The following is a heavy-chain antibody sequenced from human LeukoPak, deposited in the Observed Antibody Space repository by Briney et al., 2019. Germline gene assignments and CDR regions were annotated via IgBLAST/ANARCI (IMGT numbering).Heavy chain of an antibody. CDR2: ISGSGGST. J-gene: IGHJ6*02. CDR3: AKRVSALNYYYGMDV. CDR1: GFTFSSYA. V-gene: IGHV3-23*01. Sequence: PGGSLRLSCAASGFTFSSYAMSWVRQAPGKGLEWVSAISGSGGSTYYADSVKGRFTISRDNSKNTLYLQMNSLRAEDTAVYYCAKRVSALNYYYGMDVWGQGTTVTVSS. D-gene: IGHD3-10*01.